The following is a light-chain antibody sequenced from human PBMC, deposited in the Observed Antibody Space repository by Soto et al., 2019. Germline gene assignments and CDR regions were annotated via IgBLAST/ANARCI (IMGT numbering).Light chain of an antibody. J-gene: IGKJ1*01. V-gene: IGKV3-20*01. CDR3: QQYGSFWT. CDR1: QSVSSSY. CDR2: GAS. Sequence: EIVLTQSPGTLSLSPGERATLSCRASQSVSSSYLAWYQQKPGQAPRLLIYGASSRATGIPDRFSGSGSGTDFPLTISRLEPEDFAVSYCQQYGSFWTFGQGTKVEIK.